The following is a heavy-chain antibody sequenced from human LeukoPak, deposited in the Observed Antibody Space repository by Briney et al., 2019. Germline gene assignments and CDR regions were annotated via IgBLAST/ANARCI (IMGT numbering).Heavy chain of an antibody. Sequence: SETLSLARAVYGGSFSGYYWSWIRQPPGKGLEWVGEINHSGSTNYNPSLKSRVTISVDTSKNQFSLKLSSVTAADTAVYYCARVGFDYWGQGTLVTVSS. CDR3: ARVGFDY. CDR2: INHSGST. V-gene: IGHV4-34*01. J-gene: IGHJ4*02. D-gene: IGHD1-26*01. CDR1: GGSFSGYY.